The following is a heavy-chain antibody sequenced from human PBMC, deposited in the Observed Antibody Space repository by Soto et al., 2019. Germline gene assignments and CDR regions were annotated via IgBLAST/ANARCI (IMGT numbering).Heavy chain of an antibody. CDR1: GGSISSSSYY. D-gene: IGHD5-18*01. Sequence: QLQLQESGPGLVKPSETLSLTCTVSGGSISSSSYYWGWIRQPPGKGLEWIGSIYYSGSTYYNPSLNSGVTISVDTSKNQCSLKLSSVTAADTAVYYCARHLGYSYGYSDAFDIWGQGTMVTVSS. J-gene: IGHJ3*02. CDR3: ARHLGYSYGYSDAFDI. CDR2: IYYSGST. V-gene: IGHV4-39*01.